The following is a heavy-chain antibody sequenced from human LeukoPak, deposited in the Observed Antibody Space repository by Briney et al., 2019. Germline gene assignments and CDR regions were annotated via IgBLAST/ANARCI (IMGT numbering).Heavy chain of an antibody. CDR2: INPNSGGT. CDR1: GCTFTGYY. D-gene: IGHD3-22*01. CDR3: AREYYDSSGIRYAFDI. V-gene: IGHV1-2*04. Sequence: ASVKVSCKASGCTFTGYYMHWVRQAPGQGLEWMGWINPNSGGTNYAQKFQGWVTMTRDTSISIAYMELSRLRSDDTAVYYCAREYYDSSGIRYAFDIWGQGTMVTVSS. J-gene: IGHJ3*02.